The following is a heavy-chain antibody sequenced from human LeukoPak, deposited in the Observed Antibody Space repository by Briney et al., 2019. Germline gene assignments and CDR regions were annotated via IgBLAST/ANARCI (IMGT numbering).Heavy chain of an antibody. J-gene: IGHJ5*02. Sequence: KPSETLSLICAVSGGSIRRDGNLWGWIRQPPGKGLEWIGAISHGGRTYYNPSLKSRVTISVDTSKNQFSLKLSSVTAADTAVYYCARLGIAVAGSIFDPWGQGTLVTVSS. CDR1: GGSIRRDGNL. D-gene: IGHD6-19*01. V-gene: IGHV4-39*07. CDR2: ISHGGRT. CDR3: ARLGIAVAGSIFDP.